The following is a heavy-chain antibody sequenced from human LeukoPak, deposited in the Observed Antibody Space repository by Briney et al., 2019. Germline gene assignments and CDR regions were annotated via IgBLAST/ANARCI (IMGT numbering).Heavy chain of an antibody. V-gene: IGHV3-15*01. CDR1: GLTFSNAW. D-gene: IGHD4-23*01. CDR2: IKSKTDGGTT. CDR3: TTVLPALTVVTHDAFDI. Sequence: PGGSLRLSCAASGLTFSNAWMSWVRQAPGKGLEWVGRIKSKTDGGTTDYAAPVKGRFTISRDDSKNTLYLQMNSLKAEDTAVYYCTTVLPALTVVTHDAFDIWGQGTMVTVSS. J-gene: IGHJ3*02.